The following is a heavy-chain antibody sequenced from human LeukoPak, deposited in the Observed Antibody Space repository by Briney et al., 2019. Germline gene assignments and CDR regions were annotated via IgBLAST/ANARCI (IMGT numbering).Heavy chain of an antibody. V-gene: IGHV1-2*02. CDR1: GNTFTGYY. Sequence: ASVKVSCKASGNTFTGYYMHWVRQAPGQGLEWMGWINPNSGGTNYAQKFQGRVTMTRDTSISTAYMELSRLRSDDTAVYYCARAGYSSSWYYYYYGMDVWGQGTTVTVSS. D-gene: IGHD6-13*01. CDR3: ARAGYSSSWYYYYYGMDV. J-gene: IGHJ6*02. CDR2: INPNSGGT.